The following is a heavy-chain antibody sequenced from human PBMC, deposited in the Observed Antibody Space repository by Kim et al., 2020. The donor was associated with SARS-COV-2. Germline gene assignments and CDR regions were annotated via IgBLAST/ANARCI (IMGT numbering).Heavy chain of an antibody. D-gene: IGHD3-10*01. V-gene: IGHV4-34*01. CDR3: ARVSTYYYGSVPWYFDY. Sequence: SETLSLTCAVYGGSFSGYYWSWIRQPPGKGLEWIGEINHSGSTNYNPSLKSRVTISVDTSKNQFSLKLSSVTAADTAVYYCARVSTYYYGSVPWYFDYWGQGTLVTVSS. CDR2: INHSGST. J-gene: IGHJ4*02. CDR1: GGSFSGYY.